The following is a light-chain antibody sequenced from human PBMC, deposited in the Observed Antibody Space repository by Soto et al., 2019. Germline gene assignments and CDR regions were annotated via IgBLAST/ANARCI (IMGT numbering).Light chain of an antibody. V-gene: IGKV3D-7*01. CDR1: QSVSSSY. CDR2: GAS. J-gene: IGKJ3*01. Sequence: PGERVTLSCRASQSVSSSYLTWYQQKPGQAPRLLIYGASTRATSIPARFSGSGSGTDFTLTISSLQPEDFAVYYGQQDYTLFTFGPGTKVVIK. CDR3: QQDYTLFT.